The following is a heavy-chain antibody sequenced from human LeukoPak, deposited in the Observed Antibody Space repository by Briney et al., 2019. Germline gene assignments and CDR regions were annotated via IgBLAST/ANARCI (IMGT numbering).Heavy chain of an antibody. CDR2: ISNSGNTI. Sequence: GGSLRLSCAASGFTFSDYYMSWIRQAPGKGLEWVSYISNSGNTIYYADSVKGRFTISRDNAKNSLYLQMNSLRAEDTAVYYCSAGEGYYDSGDYYSAWAFDVWGQGTMATVSS. J-gene: IGHJ3*01. D-gene: IGHD3-22*01. CDR1: GFTFSDYY. V-gene: IGHV3-11*04. CDR3: SAGEGYYDSGDYYSAWAFDV.